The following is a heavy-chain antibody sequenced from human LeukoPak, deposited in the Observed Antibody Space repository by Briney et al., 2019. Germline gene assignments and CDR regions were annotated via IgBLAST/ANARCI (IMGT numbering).Heavy chain of an antibody. V-gene: IGHV1-18*01. CDR3: AKYYYDSSGYYFLGY. CDR2: ISAYNGNT. D-gene: IGHD3-22*01. CDR1: GYTFTSYG. J-gene: IGHJ4*02. Sequence: ASVKVSCKAPGYTFTSYGISWVRQAPGQGLEWMGWISAYNGNTNYAQKLQGRVTMTTDTSTSTAYVELRSLRSDDTAVYYCAKYYYDSSGYYFLGYWGQGTLVTVSS.